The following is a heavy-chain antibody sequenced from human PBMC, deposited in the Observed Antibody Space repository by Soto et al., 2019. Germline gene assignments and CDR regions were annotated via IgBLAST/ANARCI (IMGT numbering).Heavy chain of an antibody. J-gene: IGHJ4*02. D-gene: IGHD3-22*01. V-gene: IGHV3-53*01. CDR3: ARDTYYYDSSGQPY. CDR1: GFTVSRSY. CDR2: IYSGGST. Sequence: EVQLVESGGGLIQPGGSLRVSCAASGFTVSRSYMSWVRQAPGKGLESVSVIYSGGSTNYADSVKGRFTISRDNSKNTLYLQMNSLRVEDTAVYYCARDTYYYDSSGQPYWGQGTLVTVSS.